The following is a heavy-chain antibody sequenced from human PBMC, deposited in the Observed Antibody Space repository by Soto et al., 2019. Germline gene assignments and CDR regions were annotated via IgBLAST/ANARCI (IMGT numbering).Heavy chain of an antibody. CDR1: GFSFSNYW. J-gene: IGHJ4*02. CDR2: INSDGSST. D-gene: IGHD6-19*01. Sequence: TGGSLRLSCAASGFSFSNYWMHWVRQVPGKGLVWVSRINSDGSSTSYADSVKGRFTISRDNAKSRLFLQMNSLRAEDTAVYYCARDPAPSGWYDYWGQGTLVTVSS. V-gene: IGHV3-74*01. CDR3: ARDPAPSGWYDY.